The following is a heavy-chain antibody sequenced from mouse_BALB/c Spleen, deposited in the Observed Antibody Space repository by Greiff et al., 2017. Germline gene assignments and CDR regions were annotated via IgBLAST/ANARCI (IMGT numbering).Heavy chain of an antibody. Sequence: QVQLQQSGAELAKPGASVKMSCKASGYTFTSYWMHWVKQRPGQGLEWIGYINPSTGYTEYNQKFKDKATLTADKSSSTAYMQLSSLTSEDSAVYYCAFLRAWFAYWGQGTLVTVSA. CDR1: GYTFTSYW. V-gene: IGHV1-7*01. J-gene: IGHJ3*01. CDR2: INPSTGYT. D-gene: IGHD1-1*01. CDR3: AFLRAWFAY.